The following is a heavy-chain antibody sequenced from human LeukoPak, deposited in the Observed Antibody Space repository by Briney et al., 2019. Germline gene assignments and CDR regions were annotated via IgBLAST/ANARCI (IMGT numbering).Heavy chain of an antibody. CDR3: AREDGYCSGGNCYSYFDS. Sequence: GGSLRLSCAASGFTFSHFWMSWVRQAPGKGLEWVAYIKKTGSETYYVDSVKGRFTTTRDNTRNSLFLQMYSLRAEDTAVYFCAREDGYCSGGNCYSYFDSWGQGTLVTVSS. D-gene: IGHD2-15*01. J-gene: IGHJ4*02. V-gene: IGHV3-7*01. CDR2: IKKTGSET. CDR1: GFTFSHFW.